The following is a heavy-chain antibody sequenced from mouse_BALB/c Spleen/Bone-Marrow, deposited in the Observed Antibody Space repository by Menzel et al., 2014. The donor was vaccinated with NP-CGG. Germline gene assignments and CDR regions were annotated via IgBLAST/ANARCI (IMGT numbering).Heavy chain of an antibody. CDR3: ARSEGIYYYGSSYALDY. D-gene: IGHD1-1*01. CDR2: ISCDNGAT. J-gene: IGHJ4*01. Sequence: LVKPGASVKISCKASGYSFTNYCMHWVKQTHGNSLEWIGYISCDNGATSYNQKFKGKATFTADTSSSTAYMQFSSLTSEDSAVYYCARSEGIYYYGSSYALDYWGQGTSVTVSS. CDR1: GYSFTNYC. V-gene: IGHV1S34*01.